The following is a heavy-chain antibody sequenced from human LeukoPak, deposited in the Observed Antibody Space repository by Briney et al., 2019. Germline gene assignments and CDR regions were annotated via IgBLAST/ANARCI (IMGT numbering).Heavy chain of an antibody. D-gene: IGHD3-22*01. V-gene: IGHV4-59*01. Sequence: SETLSLTCTVSGGSISSYYWSWVRQPPGKGVEWIGYIYYSGSTNYNPSLRSGVTISVDTSKNQFSLKLSSVTAADTAVYYCARVSVSYYYDSSGSPDAFDIWGQGTMVTVSS. CDR1: GGSISSYY. CDR2: IYYSGST. J-gene: IGHJ3*02. CDR3: ARVSVSYYYDSSGSPDAFDI.